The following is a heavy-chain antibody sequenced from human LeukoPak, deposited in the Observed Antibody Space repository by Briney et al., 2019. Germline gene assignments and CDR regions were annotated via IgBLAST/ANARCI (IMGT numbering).Heavy chain of an antibody. J-gene: IGHJ4*02. V-gene: IGHV3-64*01. Sequence: GGSLRLSCAASGFTFRSYTMSWVRQAPGKGLQYVSTITSSGGRTYYAMSVQGRFSISRDNSKNTLYLQMASLRGEDMAVYYCARSRLVVTAIGYWGQGTLVTVSS. CDR3: ARSRLVVTAIGY. CDR1: GFTFRSYT. CDR2: ITSSGGRT. D-gene: IGHD2-21*02.